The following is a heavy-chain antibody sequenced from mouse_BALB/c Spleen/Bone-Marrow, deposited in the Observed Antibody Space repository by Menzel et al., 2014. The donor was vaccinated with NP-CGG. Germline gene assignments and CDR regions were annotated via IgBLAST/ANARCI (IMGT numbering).Heavy chain of an antibody. CDR1: GFTFSSYT. V-gene: IGHV5-12-2*01. CDR2: ISNGGGGT. D-gene: IGHD4-1*01. J-gene: IGHJ3*01. Sequence: EVQVVESGGGLVQPGGSLKLSCAASGFTFSSYTMSWVRQTPEKRLEWVAYISNGGGGTYYPDTVKGRFTISRDNAKNTLYLQMSSLKSEDTAMYYCATGTFAYWGQGTLVTVSA. CDR3: ATGTFAY.